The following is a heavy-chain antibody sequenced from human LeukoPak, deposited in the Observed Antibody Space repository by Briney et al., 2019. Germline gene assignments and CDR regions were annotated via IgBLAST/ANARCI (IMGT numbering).Heavy chain of an antibody. Sequence: SETLSLTCTVSNGSISSSGYYWGWIRQPPGKGLEWIGNIYYSGSTYYNPSLKSRVIISVDTSKNQFSLKLNSVTAADTAVYYCARLAAAAPDYWGQGTLVTVSS. D-gene: IGHD6-13*01. CDR3: ARLAAAAPDY. V-gene: IGHV4-39*01. CDR2: IYYSGST. J-gene: IGHJ4*02. CDR1: NGSISSSGYY.